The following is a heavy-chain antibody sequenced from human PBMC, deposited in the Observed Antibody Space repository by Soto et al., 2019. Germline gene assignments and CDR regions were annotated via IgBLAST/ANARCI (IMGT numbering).Heavy chain of an antibody. J-gene: IGHJ3*02. CDR3: ARYAMAAAGKDAFDI. Sequence: KPSETLSLTCAVSGDSIIGIYHWAWIRQSPGRGLEWIASIYHTGTTYYTPSLESRVTISVDTSKNQFSLRLSSVTAADSAVYYCARYAMAAAGKDAFDIWGQGTMVTVSS. CDR1: GDSIIGIYH. CDR2: IYHTGTT. D-gene: IGHD6-13*01. V-gene: IGHV4-38-2*01.